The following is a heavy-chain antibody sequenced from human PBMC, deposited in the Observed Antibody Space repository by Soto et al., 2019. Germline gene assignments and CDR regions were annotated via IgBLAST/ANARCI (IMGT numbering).Heavy chain of an antibody. CDR1: GGTFSRYS. J-gene: IGHJ4*02. V-gene: IGHV1-69*13. CDR2: IIPIFGTA. CDR3: ARAPSIAAAGTLDY. D-gene: IGHD6-13*01. Sequence: ASVKVSCKASGGTFSRYSISWVRQAPGQGLEWMGGIIPIFGTANYAQKFQGRVTITADESTSTAYMELSSLRSEDTAVYYCARAPSIAAAGTLDYWGQGTLVT.